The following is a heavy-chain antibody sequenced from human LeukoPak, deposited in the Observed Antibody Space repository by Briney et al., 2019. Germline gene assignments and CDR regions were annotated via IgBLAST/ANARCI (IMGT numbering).Heavy chain of an antibody. Sequence: GGSLRLSCAASGFTFSSYAMSWVRQAPGKGLEWVSGISGSGDSTYYADSVKGRFTISRDNSKDTVYLQMNSLRADDTAVYYCTKDGSSSWRFHYGGQGTLVTVSS. J-gene: IGHJ4*02. CDR3: TKDGSSSWRFHY. CDR2: ISGSGDST. V-gene: IGHV3-23*01. D-gene: IGHD6-13*01. CDR1: GFTFSSYA.